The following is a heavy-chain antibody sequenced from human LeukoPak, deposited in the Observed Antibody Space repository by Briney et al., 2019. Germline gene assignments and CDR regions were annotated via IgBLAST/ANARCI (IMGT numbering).Heavy chain of an antibody. J-gene: IGHJ3*02. CDR3: ARDRRRDLLHAFDI. D-gene: IGHD1-26*01. CDR1: GGTISNYY. Sequence: PSETLSLTCTVSGGTISNYYWSWIRQPPGKGLEWIAYIDYSGSTNYNPSLKSRVTMSVDASRNQFSLNLSSVTAADTAVYYCARDRRRDLLHAFDIWGQGTMVTVSS. V-gene: IGHV4-59*01. CDR2: IDYSGST.